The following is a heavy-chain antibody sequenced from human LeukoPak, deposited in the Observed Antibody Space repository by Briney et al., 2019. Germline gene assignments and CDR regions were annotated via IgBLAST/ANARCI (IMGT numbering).Heavy chain of an antibody. V-gene: IGHV3-20*03. CDR1: GYTFKDHG. D-gene: IGHD6-19*01. CDR3: ARGDSNGWYFDC. Sequence: GGSLRLSYAASGYTFKDHGMSWVRQAPGKGLEWVSGINWNGGSTGYADSVKGRFTISRDNAKNSLYLQMNSLRDEDTALYYCARGDSNGWYFDCWGQGTLVTVSS. J-gene: IGHJ4*02. CDR2: INWNGGST.